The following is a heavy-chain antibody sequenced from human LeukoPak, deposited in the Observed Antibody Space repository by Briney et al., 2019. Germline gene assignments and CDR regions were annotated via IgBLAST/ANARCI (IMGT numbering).Heavy chain of an antibody. D-gene: IGHD3-22*01. V-gene: IGHV1-2*02. Sequence: ASVKVSCKASGYTFTGYYMHWVRQAPGQGLEWMGWINPNSDGTNYAQKFQGRVTMTRDTSISTAYMELSRLRSDDTAVYYCARGGYYYDSSGYAFDIWGQGTMVTVSS. CDR1: GYTFTGYY. CDR2: INPNSDGT. CDR3: ARGGYYYDSSGYAFDI. J-gene: IGHJ3*02.